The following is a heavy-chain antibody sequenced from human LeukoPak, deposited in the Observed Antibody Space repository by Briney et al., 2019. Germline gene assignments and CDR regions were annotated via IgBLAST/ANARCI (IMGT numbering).Heavy chain of an antibody. D-gene: IGHD4-17*01. V-gene: IGHV5-51*01. CDR1: GSPFTSYW. CDR3: ARLAPVTGGGY. Sequence: PGESLQISCQGSGSPFTSYWIGWVRQMPGKGLEWMGIIYPGDSDTTYSPSFQGQVTISADKSISTAYLQWSSLKASDTTMYYCARLAPVTGGGYWGQGTLVTVSS. CDR2: IYPGDSDT. J-gene: IGHJ4*02.